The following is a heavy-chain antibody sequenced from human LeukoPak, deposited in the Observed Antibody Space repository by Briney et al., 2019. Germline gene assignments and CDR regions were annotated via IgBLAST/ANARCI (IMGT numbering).Heavy chain of an antibody. V-gene: IGHV3-21*01. J-gene: IGHJ1*01. CDR2: ISSSSSYI. D-gene: IGHD1-26*01. CDR3: AAYSGSYPEYFQY. Sequence: GGSLRLSCVVSEFTFSTYSMNWVRQAPGKGLEWVSSISSSSSYIYYADSVKGRFTISRDNAKNSLYLQMNCLRAEDTAVYYCAAYSGSYPEYFQYWGQGILVTVSS. CDR1: EFTFSTYS.